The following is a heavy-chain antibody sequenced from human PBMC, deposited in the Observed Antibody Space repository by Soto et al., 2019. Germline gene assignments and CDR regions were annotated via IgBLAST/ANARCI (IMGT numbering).Heavy chain of an antibody. CDR2: ISYSGKT. J-gene: IGHJ4*02. CDR1: GGSINSDH. V-gene: IGHV4-59*01. D-gene: IGHD1-26*01. CDR3: ARVLSGSSLFHY. Sequence: QLQESGPGLVKPSETLSLTCTVSGGSINSDHWSWIRQPPGEGLEWIGYISYSGKTDYNPSLKILVTISVDTSKNQFSLKLSSVTAADTAVYYCARVLSGSSLFHYWGQGTLVTVSS.